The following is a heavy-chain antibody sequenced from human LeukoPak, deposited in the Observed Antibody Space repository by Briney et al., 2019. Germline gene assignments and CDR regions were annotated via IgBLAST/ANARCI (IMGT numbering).Heavy chain of an antibody. V-gene: IGHV4-39*01. CDR2: IYYSGST. Sequence: SETLSLTCTVSGGSISSSSYYWGWIRQPPGKGLEWIGSIYYSGSTYYNPSLKSRVTISVDTSKNQFSLKLSSVTAADTAVYYCARRTSPYSSSYRYDYWGQGTLVTVSS. D-gene: IGHD6-6*01. J-gene: IGHJ4*02. CDR1: GGSISSSSYY. CDR3: ARRTSPYSSSYRYDY.